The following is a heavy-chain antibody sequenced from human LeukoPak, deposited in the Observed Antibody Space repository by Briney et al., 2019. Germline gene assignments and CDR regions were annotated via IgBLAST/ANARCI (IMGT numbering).Heavy chain of an antibody. J-gene: IGHJ4*02. Sequence: ASVKVSCKASGYTFTSYGISWVRQAHGQGLEWMGWISAYNGNTNYAQKFQGRVTMTEDTSTDTAYMELSSLRAEDTAVYYCALNRGAHLRPPFDDWGPGTLVTVSS. CDR3: ALNRGAHLRPPFDD. CDR2: ISAYNGNT. D-gene: IGHD2-15*01. CDR1: GYTFTSYG. V-gene: IGHV1-18*01.